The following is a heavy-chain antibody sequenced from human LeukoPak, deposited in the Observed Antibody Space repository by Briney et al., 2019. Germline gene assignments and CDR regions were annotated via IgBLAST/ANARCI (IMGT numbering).Heavy chain of an antibody. D-gene: IGHD3-10*01. CDR3: AKGYSGFGFYYMDV. CDR1: GLTFSSYG. CDR2: IRYDGSNK. Sequence: GGSLRLSCAASGLTFSSYGMHWVRQAPGKGLEWVAFIRYDGSNKYYADSVKGRFTISRDNSKNTLYLQMNSLRAEDTAVYYCAKGYSGFGFYYMDVWGKGTTVTISS. J-gene: IGHJ6*03. V-gene: IGHV3-30*02.